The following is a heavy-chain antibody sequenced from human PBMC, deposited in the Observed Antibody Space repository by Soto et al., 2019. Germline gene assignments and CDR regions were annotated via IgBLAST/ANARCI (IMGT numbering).Heavy chain of an antibody. Sequence: SETLSLTCAVYGGSFRGYYWSWIRQPPGKGLEWIGEINHSGSTNYNPSLKSRVTISVDTSKNQFSLKLSSVTAADTAVYYCARTSRGYYYGSGSYHWFDPWGQGTLVTVSS. D-gene: IGHD3-10*01. V-gene: IGHV4-34*01. CDR3: ARTSRGYYYGSGSYHWFDP. CDR2: INHSGST. CDR1: GGSFRGYY. J-gene: IGHJ5*02.